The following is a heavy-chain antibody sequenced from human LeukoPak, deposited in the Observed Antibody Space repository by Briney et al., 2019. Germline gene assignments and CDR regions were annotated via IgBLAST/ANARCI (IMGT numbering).Heavy chain of an antibody. D-gene: IGHD6-19*01. Sequence: SETLSLTCTVSGGSISSYYWSWIRQPPGKGLEWIGYIYYSGSTNYNPSLKSRVTISVDTSKNQFSLKLSSVTAADTAVYYCARGIEEWLALDYWGQGTLVTVSS. J-gene: IGHJ4*02. CDR1: GGSISSYY. CDR3: ARGIEEWLALDY. CDR2: IYYSGST. V-gene: IGHV4-59*08.